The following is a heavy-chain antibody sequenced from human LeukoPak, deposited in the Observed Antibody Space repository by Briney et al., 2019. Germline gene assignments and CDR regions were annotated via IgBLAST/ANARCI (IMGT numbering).Heavy chain of an antibody. Sequence: LGGSLRLSCAASGFTFSNYNMNWVRQAPGRGLEWVSAISESGEKTYYADSVEGRFTISRDNSKNTLSLQMTSLRVEDTAVYYCSNSPPTYGDLDYWGQGTLVTVSS. D-gene: IGHD2/OR15-2a*01. V-gene: IGHV3-23*01. J-gene: IGHJ4*02. CDR1: GFTFSNYN. CDR3: SNSPPTYGDLDY. CDR2: ISESGEKT.